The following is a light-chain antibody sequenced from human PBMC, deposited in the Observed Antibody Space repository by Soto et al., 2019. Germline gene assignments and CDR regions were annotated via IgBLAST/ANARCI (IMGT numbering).Light chain of an antibody. J-gene: IGKJ1*01. V-gene: IGKV1-5*03. CDR3: QQYNSYAWT. Sequence: DIQMTQSPSTLSASVGDRVTITCRASQSISSWLAWYQQKPGKAPKLLIYEASSVESGVPSRFSGSGSGTAFTPTISSLEPDVFATYYCQQYNSYAWTFGQGTKVEIK. CDR1: QSISSW. CDR2: EAS.